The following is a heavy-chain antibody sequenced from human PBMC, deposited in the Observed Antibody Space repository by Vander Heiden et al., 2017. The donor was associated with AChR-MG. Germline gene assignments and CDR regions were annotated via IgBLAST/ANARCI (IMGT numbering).Heavy chain of an antibody. CDR2: ISSSGSTI. J-gene: IGHJ6*03. CDR1: GFTFSSYE. Sequence: EVQLVESGGGLVQPGGSLRLSCAASGFTFSSYEMNWVRQAPGKGLEWVSYISSSGSTIYYADSVKGRFTISRDNAKNSLYLQMNSLRAEDTAVYYCAREGCSSTSCYSSYYYYMDVWGKGTTVTVSS. D-gene: IGHD2-2*01. V-gene: IGHV3-48*03. CDR3: AREGCSSTSCYSSYYYYMDV.